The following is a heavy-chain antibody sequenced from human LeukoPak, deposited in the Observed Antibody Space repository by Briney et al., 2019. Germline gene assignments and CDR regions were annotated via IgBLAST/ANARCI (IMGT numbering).Heavy chain of an antibody. CDR1: GFTFSNAW. CDR3: ASYSDY. Sequence: PGGSLRLSCAASGFTFSNAWMSWVRQAPGKGLEWVAVISYDGSNKYYADSVKGRFTISRDNSKNTLYLQMNSLRAEDTAVYYCASYSDYWGQGTLVTVSS. D-gene: IGHD2-21*01. V-gene: IGHV3-30-3*01. CDR2: ISYDGSNK. J-gene: IGHJ4*02.